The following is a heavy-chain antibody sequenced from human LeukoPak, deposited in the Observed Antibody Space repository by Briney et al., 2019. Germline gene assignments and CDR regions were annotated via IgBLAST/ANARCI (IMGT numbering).Heavy chain of an antibody. J-gene: IGHJ4*02. Sequence: GGSLGLSCAASGFTFSSYSMNWVRQAPGKGLEWVSYISSSSSTIYYADSVKGRFTISRDNAKNTLYLQMNSLRAEDTAVYYCARETVRGVFDYWGQGTLATVSS. D-gene: IGHD3-10*01. CDR2: ISSSSSTI. CDR1: GFTFSSYS. CDR3: ARETVRGVFDY. V-gene: IGHV3-48*01.